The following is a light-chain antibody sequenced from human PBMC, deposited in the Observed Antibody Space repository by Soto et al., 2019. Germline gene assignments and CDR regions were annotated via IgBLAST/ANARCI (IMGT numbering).Light chain of an antibody. CDR3: QQYNNWPKWT. V-gene: IGKV3-15*01. J-gene: IGKJ1*01. CDR2: GAS. Sequence: EIVTTQSPATLSVSPGERATLSCRASQSVSSNLAWYQQKPGQAHRLIIYGASTRATGIPARFSGSGSGTEFTLTISSLQSEDFAVYYCQQYNNWPKWTFGQGTKLEIK. CDR1: QSVSSN.